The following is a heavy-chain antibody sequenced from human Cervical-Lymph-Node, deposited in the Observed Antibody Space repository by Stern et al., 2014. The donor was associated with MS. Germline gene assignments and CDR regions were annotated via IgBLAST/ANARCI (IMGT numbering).Heavy chain of an antibody. Sequence: EVQLEESGGGLVQPGGSLRLSCAATGFTFSNYAMNWVRQAPGKGLEWVSFIRDNVDATCYAASVKGLFTISRDNSKNTLYLQMISLRAEDTAVYYCAKDQQPVVVMSPFQNWGQGTLVTVSS. V-gene: IGHV3-23*04. CDR1: GFTFSNYA. CDR3: AKDQQPVVVMSPFQN. D-gene: IGHD3-22*01. CDR2: IRDNVDAT. J-gene: IGHJ1*01.